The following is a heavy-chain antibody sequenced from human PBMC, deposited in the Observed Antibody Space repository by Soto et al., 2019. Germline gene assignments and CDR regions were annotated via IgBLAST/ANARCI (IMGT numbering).Heavy chain of an antibody. J-gene: IGHJ4*02. Sequence: EVQLVESGGGLVQPGGSLRLSCAASGFTFSSYSMNWVRQAPGKGLEWVSYISSSSSTIYYAASVKGRFTISRDNAKNSLYLQMNSLRDEDTAVYYCARSGDYYDSSGYYYWGQGTLVTVSS. D-gene: IGHD3-22*01. CDR2: ISSSSSTI. CDR1: GFTFSSYS. CDR3: ARSGDYYDSSGYYY. V-gene: IGHV3-48*02.